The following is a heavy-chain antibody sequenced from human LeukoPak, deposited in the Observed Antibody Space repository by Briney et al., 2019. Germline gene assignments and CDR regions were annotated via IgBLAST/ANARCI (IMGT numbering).Heavy chain of an antibody. CDR1: GGSFSGYY. Sequence: PSETLSLTCAVYGGSFSGYYWSWIRQPPGKGLEWIGEINHSGSTNYNPSLKSRVTISVDTSKNQFSLKLSSVTAADTAVYYCAREDTLSDAFDIWGQGTMVTVSS. V-gene: IGHV4-34*01. D-gene: IGHD2-15*01. CDR2: INHSGST. J-gene: IGHJ3*02. CDR3: AREDTLSDAFDI.